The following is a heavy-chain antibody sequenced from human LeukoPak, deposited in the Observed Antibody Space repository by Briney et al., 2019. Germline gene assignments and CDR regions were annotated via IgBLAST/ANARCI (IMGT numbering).Heavy chain of an antibody. V-gene: IGHV1-69*05. CDR1: GGTFSSYA. J-gene: IGHJ5*02. CDR3: ARIFLSVVAPKRWFDP. Sequence: SVKVSYKASGGTFSSYAISWVRQAPGQGLEWMGGIIPIFGTANYAQKLQGRVTMTTDTSTNTAYMELRSLRSDDAAVYYCARIFLSVVAPKRWFDPWGQGTLVTVSS. CDR2: IIPIFGTA. D-gene: IGHD4-23*01.